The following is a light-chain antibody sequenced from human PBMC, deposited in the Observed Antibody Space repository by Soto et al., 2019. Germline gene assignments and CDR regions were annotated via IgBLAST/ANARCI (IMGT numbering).Light chain of an antibody. V-gene: IGLV1-47*01. J-gene: IGLJ2*01. CDR1: SSNIGSNY. CDR3: SAWYDSLSGVV. CDR2: RNN. Sequence: QSVLTQPPSASGTPGQRVTISCSGSSSNIGSNYEVWYQHLQGTAPKLLIYRNNHRPSGVPDRFSCATSGTSASLAISGLRSEDETDDYCSAWYDSLSGVVFGGGTKLTVL.